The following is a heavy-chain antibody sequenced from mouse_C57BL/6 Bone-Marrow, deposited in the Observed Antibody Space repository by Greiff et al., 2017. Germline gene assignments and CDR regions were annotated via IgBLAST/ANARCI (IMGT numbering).Heavy chain of an antibody. Sequence: QVQLQQPGAELVKPGASVKLSCTASGYTFTSYWMHWVKQRPGQGLEWIGMIHPNSGSTNYNEKFKSKATLTVDKSSSTAYMQLSSLTSEDSAVXYCARGTTVVASDYWGQGTTLTVSS. CDR3: ARGTTVVASDY. J-gene: IGHJ2*01. V-gene: IGHV1-64*01. CDR2: IHPNSGST. CDR1: GYTFTSYW. D-gene: IGHD1-1*01.